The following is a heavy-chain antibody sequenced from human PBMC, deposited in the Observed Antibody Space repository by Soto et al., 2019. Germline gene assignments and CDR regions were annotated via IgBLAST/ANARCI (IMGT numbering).Heavy chain of an antibody. D-gene: IGHD6-13*01. Sequence: QVQLVQSGAEVKKPGASVKVSCKASGYTFTGNYMHWVRQAPGQGLEWMGWINPNSGVTNYAQKFQGWVTMTRETSISTAYMEVRGLTSDDTAVYYCAREYISSWFDYWGQGTLVTVPS. V-gene: IGHV1-2*04. J-gene: IGHJ4*02. CDR2: INPNSGVT. CDR3: AREYISSWFDY. CDR1: GYTFTGNY.